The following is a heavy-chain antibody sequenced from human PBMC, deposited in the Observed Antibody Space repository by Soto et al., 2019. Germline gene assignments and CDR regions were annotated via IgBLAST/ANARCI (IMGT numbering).Heavy chain of an antibody. V-gene: IGHV4-39*01. CDR1: GGSISSSSYY. D-gene: IGHD6-19*01. J-gene: IGHJ5*02. CDR2: IYYSGST. Sequence: PSETLSLTCTVSGGSISSSSYYWGWIRRPPGKGLEWIGSIYYSGSTYYNPSLKSRVTISVDTSKNQFSLKLSSVTAADTAVYYCARQIAVAPFWFDPWGQGTLVTVSS. CDR3: ARQIAVAPFWFDP.